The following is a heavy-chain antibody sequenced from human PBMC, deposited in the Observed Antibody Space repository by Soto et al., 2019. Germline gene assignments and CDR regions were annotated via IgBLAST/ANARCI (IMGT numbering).Heavy chain of an antibody. Sequence: GGSLRLSCAASGFTVSSNYMSWVRQAPGKGLEWVSVIYSGGSTYYADSVKGRFTISRDNSKNTLYLQMNSLRAEDTAVYYCARSGSSGWMVNFQHWGQGTLVTVSS. J-gene: IGHJ1*01. CDR1: GFTVSSNY. CDR2: IYSGGST. D-gene: IGHD6-19*01. V-gene: IGHV3-66*01. CDR3: ARSGSSGWMVNFQH.